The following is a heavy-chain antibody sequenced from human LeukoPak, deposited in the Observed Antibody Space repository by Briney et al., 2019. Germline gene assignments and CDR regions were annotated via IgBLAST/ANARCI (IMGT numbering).Heavy chain of an antibody. CDR3: AITMVRGVTRPPYYYYGMDV. D-gene: IGHD3-10*01. Sequence: SETLPLTCTVSGGSVSSGSYYWSWIRQPPGKGLEWIGYIYYSGSTNYNPSLKSRVTISVDTSKNQFSLKLSSVTAADTAVYYCAITMVRGVTRPPYYYYGMDVWGQGTTVTVSS. J-gene: IGHJ6*02. V-gene: IGHV4-61*01. CDR2: IYYSGST. CDR1: GGSVSSGSYY.